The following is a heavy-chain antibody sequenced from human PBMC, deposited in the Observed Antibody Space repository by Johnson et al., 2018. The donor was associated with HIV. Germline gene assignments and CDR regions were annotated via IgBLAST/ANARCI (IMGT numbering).Heavy chain of an antibody. J-gene: IGHJ3*02. CDR3: GKARSSGSGAFDI. V-gene: IGHV3-33*06. CDR2: IWYDGSNK. Sequence: QVQLVESGGGVVQPGRSLRLSCAAFGFTFSSYGIHWVRQAPGKGLEWVAVIWYDGSNKYYADSVKGRFTISRDNSKNTLYLHMRSLRAEDTAVYYCGKARSSGSGAFDIWGQGTMVTASS. CDR1: GFTFSSYG. D-gene: IGHD3-10*01.